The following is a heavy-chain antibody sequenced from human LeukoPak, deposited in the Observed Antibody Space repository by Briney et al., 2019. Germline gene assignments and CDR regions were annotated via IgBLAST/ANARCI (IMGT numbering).Heavy chain of an antibody. CDR1: GFTFSNYN. Sequence: GGSLSLSCAASGFTFSNYNMNWVRQAPGKGLEWVSSISSSNSSINYADSLKGRFTISRDNAKNSLYLQMNSLRAEDTAVYYCASAPLGSTRPWGQGTLVTVSS. V-gene: IGHV3-21*01. J-gene: IGHJ5*02. CDR3: ASAPLGSTRP. D-gene: IGHD1-26*01. CDR2: ISSSNSSI.